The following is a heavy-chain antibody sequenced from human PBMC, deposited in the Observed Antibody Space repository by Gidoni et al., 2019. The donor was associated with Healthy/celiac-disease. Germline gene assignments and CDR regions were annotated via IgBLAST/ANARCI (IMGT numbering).Heavy chain of an antibody. CDR2: ISSRSSYT. J-gene: IGHJ4*02. CDR3: ARVAAAGDYFDY. V-gene: IGHV3-11*06. D-gene: IGHD6-13*01. Sequence: QVQLVESGGGLVKPGGSLTLSCPASGFTFSDYYMSWIRQAPGKGLEWVSYISSRSSYTNDGESVKGRFTISRDNAKNALYRQMNSLRAEDTAVYYCARVAAAGDYFDYWGQGTLVTVSS. CDR1: GFTFSDYY.